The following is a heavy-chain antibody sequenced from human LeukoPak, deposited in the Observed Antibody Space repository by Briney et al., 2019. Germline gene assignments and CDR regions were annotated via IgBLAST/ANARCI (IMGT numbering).Heavy chain of an antibody. CDR1: GFTFSSYA. CDR3: AKDLRYCGGDCYFDAFDI. Sequence: PGGSLRLSCAASGFTFSSYAMSWVRQAPGKGLEWVSAISGSGGSTYYADSVKGRFTISRDNSKNTLYLQMNSLGAEDTAVYYCAKDLRYCGGDCYFDAFDIWGQGTMVTVSS. V-gene: IGHV3-23*01. CDR2: ISGSGGST. D-gene: IGHD2-21*02. J-gene: IGHJ3*02.